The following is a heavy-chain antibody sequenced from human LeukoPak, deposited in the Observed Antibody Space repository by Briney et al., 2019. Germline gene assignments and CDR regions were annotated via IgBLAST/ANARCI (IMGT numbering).Heavy chain of an antibody. CDR3: AKDSVLTSSGSVDY. V-gene: IGHV3-23*01. Sequence: GGSLRLSCAASGFTFSSYAMSWVRQAPEKGLEWVSAISGSGDRTYYADFVKGRFTISRDNSRNTLYLQMSSLRAEDTAVYYCAKDSVLTSSGSVDYWGQGTLVTVSS. D-gene: IGHD3-10*01. J-gene: IGHJ4*02. CDR2: ISGSGDRT. CDR1: GFTFSSYA.